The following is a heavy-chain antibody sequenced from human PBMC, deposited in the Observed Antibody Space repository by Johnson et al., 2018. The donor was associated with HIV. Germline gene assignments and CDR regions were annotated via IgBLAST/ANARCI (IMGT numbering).Heavy chain of an antibody. J-gene: IGHJ3*02. CDR1: GFTFSNAW. CDR2: IKGKTDGGTT. Sequence: VQLVESGGGVVQPGGSLRLSCAASGFTFSNAWMTWVRQAPGKGLEWVGRIKGKTDGGTTDYAAPVKGRFTISRSESKNTLYLQMNSLKIEDTAVYYCATVVVITQDAFDIWGQGTMVTVSS. CDR3: ATVVVITQDAFDI. V-gene: IGHV3-15*01. D-gene: IGHD3-22*01.